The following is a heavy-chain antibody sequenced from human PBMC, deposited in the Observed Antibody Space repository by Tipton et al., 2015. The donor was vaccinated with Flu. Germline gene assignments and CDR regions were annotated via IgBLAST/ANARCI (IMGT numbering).Heavy chain of an antibody. CDR1: GGSISSYY. D-gene: IGHD3-9*01. Sequence: TLSLTCTVSGGSISSYYWSWIRQPPGKGLEWVGYIYYSGSTNYNPSLKSRVTISVDTSKNQFSLKLSSLTAADTAVYYCARGVQYYDILTGYTAYFDYWGQGTLVTVSS. CDR2: IYYSGST. J-gene: IGHJ4*02. V-gene: IGHV4-59*01. CDR3: ARGVQYYDILTGYTAYFDY.